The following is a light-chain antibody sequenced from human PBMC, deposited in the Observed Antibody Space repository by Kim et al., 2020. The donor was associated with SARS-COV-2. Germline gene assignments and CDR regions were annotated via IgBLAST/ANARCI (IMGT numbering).Light chain of an antibody. V-gene: IGKV3-11*01. CDR2: DAS. CDR3: QQRSNWPPYT. CDR1: QSVSTS. J-gene: IGKJ2*01. Sequence: FSPGEGATLSCRASQSVSTSLAWYQQKPRQAPRLLIHDASNRATGIPARFSGSGSGTDFTLTISSLEPEDFAVYYCQQRSNWPPYTFGQGTKLEI.